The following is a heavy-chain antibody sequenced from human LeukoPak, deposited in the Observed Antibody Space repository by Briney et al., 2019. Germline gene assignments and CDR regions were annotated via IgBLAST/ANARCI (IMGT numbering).Heavy chain of an antibody. CDR3: AREDGYSSSWYSDY. D-gene: IGHD6-13*01. CDR2: ISSTSIYT. V-gene: IGHV3-11*05. J-gene: IGHJ4*02. Sequence: GGSLRLSCSASGFTFSDYYMSWIRQAPRQGLELVSDISSTSIYTNYADSVIGRFTISRDNAKNSLYLQMNSLRPEATAVYYCAREDGYSSSWYSDYWGQGTLVTVSS. CDR1: GFTFSDYY.